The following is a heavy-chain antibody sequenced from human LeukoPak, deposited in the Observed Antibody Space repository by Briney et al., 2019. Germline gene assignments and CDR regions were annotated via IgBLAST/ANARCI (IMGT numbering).Heavy chain of an antibody. D-gene: IGHD7-27*01. V-gene: IGHV3-48*03. CDR3: ARGRTGDFDY. Sequence: PGGSLRLSCAASGFTFGSYEMNWVRQAPGKGLEWVSYISRSGSAIYYADSVKGRFTISRDNAKNSLYLQMNSLRAEDTAVYYCARGRTGDFDYWGQGTLVTVSS. CDR2: ISRSGSAI. CDR1: GFTFGSYE. J-gene: IGHJ4*02.